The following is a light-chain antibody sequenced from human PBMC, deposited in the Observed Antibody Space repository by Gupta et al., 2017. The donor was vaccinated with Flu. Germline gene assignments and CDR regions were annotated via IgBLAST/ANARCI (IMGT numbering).Light chain of an antibody. CDR2: AAA. CDR3: QQSDSHLPGT. Sequence: LFWYKQKPREAPNHLMFAAATWRSGVPSRVSGSGCGTDFTITISGRQPEDFAAYYCQQSDSHLPGTFGQGTKMEIK. J-gene: IGKJ2*01. V-gene: IGKV1-39*01.